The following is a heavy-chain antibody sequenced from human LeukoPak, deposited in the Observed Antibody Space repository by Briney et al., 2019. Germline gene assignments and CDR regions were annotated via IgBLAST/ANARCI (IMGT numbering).Heavy chain of an antibody. V-gene: IGHV1-69*13. CDR1: GGTFSSYA. CDR2: IIPIFGTA. CDR3: ARETNYDYVWGSYRFGYFDY. D-gene: IGHD3-16*02. J-gene: IGHJ4*02. Sequence: SVKVSCKASGGTFSSYAISWVRQAPGQGLEWMGGIIPIFGTANYAQKFQGRVTITADESTSTAYMELSSLGSEDTAVYYCARETNYDYVWGSYRFGYFDYWGQGTLVTVSS.